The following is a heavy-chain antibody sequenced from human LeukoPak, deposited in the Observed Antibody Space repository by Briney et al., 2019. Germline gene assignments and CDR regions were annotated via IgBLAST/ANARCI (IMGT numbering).Heavy chain of an antibody. CDR3: ARDKVAVAGSSSSSYYYYYMDV. Sequence: TSETLSLTCTVSGYSISSGYYWGWIRQPPGKGLEWIGSIYHSGSTYYNPSLKSRVTISVDTSKNQFSLKLSSVTAADTAVYYCARDKVAVAGSSSSSYYYYYMDVWGKGTTVTISS. D-gene: IGHD6-19*01. V-gene: IGHV4-38-2*02. CDR1: GYSISSGYY. J-gene: IGHJ6*03. CDR2: IYHSGST.